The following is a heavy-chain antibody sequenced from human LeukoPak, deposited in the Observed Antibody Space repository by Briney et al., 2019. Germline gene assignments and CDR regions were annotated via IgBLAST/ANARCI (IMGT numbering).Heavy chain of an antibody. CDR1: GYSFTSYW. CDR3: ARSRIPAAARPRSFDY. J-gene: IGHJ4*02. Sequence: GESLKISCKGSGYSFTSYWIGWVRQMPGKGLEWMGIIYPGDSDTRYSPSFQGQVTISAGKSISTAYLQWSSLKASDTAMYYCARSRIPAAARPRSFDYWGQGTLVTVSS. CDR2: IYPGDSDT. D-gene: IGHD6-13*01. V-gene: IGHV5-51*01.